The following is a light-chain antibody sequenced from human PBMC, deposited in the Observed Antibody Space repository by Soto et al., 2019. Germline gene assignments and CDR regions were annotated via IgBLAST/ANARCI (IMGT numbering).Light chain of an antibody. CDR3: QQYNNWSGLT. CDR1: QSISRW. Sequence: DIQMTQSPSTLSASVGDRVAITCRASQSISRWLAWYQQRPGKAPNLLIYDASSLESGVPSRFSGSGSGTEFTLTTNSLQPDDFATYYCQQYNNWSGLTFGGGTRVEI. V-gene: IGKV1-5*01. CDR2: DAS. J-gene: IGKJ4*01.